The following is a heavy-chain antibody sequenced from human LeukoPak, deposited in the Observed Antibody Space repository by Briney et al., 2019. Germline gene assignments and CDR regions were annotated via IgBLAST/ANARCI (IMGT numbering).Heavy chain of an antibody. D-gene: IGHD4-17*01. Sequence: SETLSLTCTVSGGSISSGDYNWSWIRQPPGKGLERIGYIYYSGSTYYNLSLKSRVTISVDTSKNQFSLKLSSVTAADTAVYYCARGGDYGDYHWFDPWGQGTLVTVSS. V-gene: IGHV4-30-4*01. CDR1: GGSISSGDYN. CDR2: IYYSGST. CDR3: ARGGDYGDYHWFDP. J-gene: IGHJ5*02.